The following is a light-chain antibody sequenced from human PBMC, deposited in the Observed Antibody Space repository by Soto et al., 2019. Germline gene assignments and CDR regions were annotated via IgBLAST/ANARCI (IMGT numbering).Light chain of an antibody. CDR3: QEYNNWHTVT. CDR1: QSVSSK. J-gene: IGKJ4*01. Sequence: EIVMTQSPATLSVSPGERATLSCRASQSVSSKLAWYQQKPGQAPRLLIYGASTRATGIPARFSGSGSGTEFTLTISSLKSEDFAVYYCQEYNNWHTVTFGGGTKVDIK. V-gene: IGKV3-15*01. CDR2: GAS.